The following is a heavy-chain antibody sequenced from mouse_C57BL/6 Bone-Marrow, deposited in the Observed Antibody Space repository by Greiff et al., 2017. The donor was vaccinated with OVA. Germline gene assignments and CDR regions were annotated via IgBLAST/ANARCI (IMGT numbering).Heavy chain of an antibody. CDR1: GYAFTNYL. J-gene: IGHJ3*01. CDR3: ARGYYVSSYAWFAY. D-gene: IGHD1-1*01. CDR2: INPGSGGT. V-gene: IGHV1-54*01. Sequence: QVQLQQSGAELVRPGTSVKVSCKASGYAFTNYLIEWVKQRPGQGLEWIGVINPGSGGTNYNEKFKGKATLTADKSSSTAYMQLSSLTSEDSAVYFCARGYYVSSYAWFAYWGQGTLVTVSA.